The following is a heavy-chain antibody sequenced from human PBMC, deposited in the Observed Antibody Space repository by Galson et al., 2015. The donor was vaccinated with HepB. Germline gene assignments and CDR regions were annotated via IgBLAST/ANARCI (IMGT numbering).Heavy chain of an antibody. CDR2: IWGSGKTK. CDR3: ARDRGSDDPIDR. V-gene: IGHV3-33*08. J-gene: IGHJ5*02. D-gene: IGHD3-16*01. Sequence: SLRLSCAGSGFRFKDYGMHWVRQAPGKGLEWVAVIWGSGKTKQYLESVRGRFTISRDNYKNRLFLQMNSLRVDDTGVYFCARDRGSDDPIDRWGRGTPVTVTS. CDR1: GFRFKDYG.